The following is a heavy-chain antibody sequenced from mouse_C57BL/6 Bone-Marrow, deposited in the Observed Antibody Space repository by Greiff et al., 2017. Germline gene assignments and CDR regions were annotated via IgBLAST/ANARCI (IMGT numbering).Heavy chain of an antibody. Sequence: VKLMESGAELVRPGTSVKMSCKASGYTFTNYWIGWAKQRPGHGLEWIGDIYPGGGYTNYNEKFKGKATLTADKSSSTAYMQFSSLTSEDSAIYYCARLPDYWGQGTSVTVSS. V-gene: IGHV1-63*01. CDR2: IYPGGGYT. CDR3: ARLPDY. CDR1: GYTFTNYW. J-gene: IGHJ4*01.